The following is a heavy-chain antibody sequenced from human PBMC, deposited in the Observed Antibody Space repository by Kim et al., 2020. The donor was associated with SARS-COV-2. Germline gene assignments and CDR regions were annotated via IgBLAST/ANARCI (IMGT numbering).Heavy chain of an antibody. D-gene: IGHD6-19*01. V-gene: IGHV3-23*01. CDR2: ITGSGDYT. J-gene: IGHJ4*02. Sequence: GGSLRLSCAASGFTFNHYAMSWVRQAPGKGLEWVSTITGSGDYTYYGDSVRGRFTISRDNSKSTLYLQMNSLRVEDTAVYYCARVLSGWLQGYDYWGQGT. CDR3: ARVLSGWLQGYDY. CDR1: GFTFNHYA.